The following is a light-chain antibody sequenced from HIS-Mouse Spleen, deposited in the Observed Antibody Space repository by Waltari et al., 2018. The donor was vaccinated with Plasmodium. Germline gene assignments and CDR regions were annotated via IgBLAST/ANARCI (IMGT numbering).Light chain of an antibody. CDR2: GNS. V-gene: IGLV1-40*01. J-gene: IGLJ2*01. Sequence: QSVLTQPPSVSGAPGQRVTISCTGSSSNIGAGYDLHWYQQLPGTPPKLPICGNSNRPSGVPDRFSGSKSGTSASLAITGLQAEDEADYYCQSYDSSLSGVVFGGGTKLTVL. CDR1: SSNIGAGYD. CDR3: QSYDSSLSGVV.